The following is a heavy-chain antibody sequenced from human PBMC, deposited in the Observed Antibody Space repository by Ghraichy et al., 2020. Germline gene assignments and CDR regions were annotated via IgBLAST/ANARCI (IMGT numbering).Heavy chain of an antibody. J-gene: IGHJ4*02. Sequence: GGSLRLSCAASGFTFSSYAMSWVRQAPGKGLEWVSAISGSGGSTYYADSVKGRFTISRDNSKNTLYLQMNSLRAEDTAVYYCAKVASSSWNYLYYFDYWGQGTLVTVSS. CDR3: AKVASSSWNYLYYFDY. V-gene: IGHV3-23*01. CDR1: GFTFSSYA. D-gene: IGHD6-13*01. CDR2: ISGSGGST.